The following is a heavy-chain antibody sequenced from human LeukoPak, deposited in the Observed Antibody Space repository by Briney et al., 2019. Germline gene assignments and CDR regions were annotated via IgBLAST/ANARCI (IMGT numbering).Heavy chain of an antibody. J-gene: IGHJ4*02. CDR2: IYPGDSDT. D-gene: IGHD4-23*01. V-gene: IGHV5-51*01. Sequence: PGESLKISCKASGYSFTDYWIVWVRQMPGKGLEWMGAIYPGDSDTGYSPSLDGQVTISADKSVSTTYLQWSSLQASDTAMYYCARPSSLYGGTSEDYWGQGTLVTVSS. CDR1: GYSFTDYW. CDR3: ARPSSLYGGTSEDY.